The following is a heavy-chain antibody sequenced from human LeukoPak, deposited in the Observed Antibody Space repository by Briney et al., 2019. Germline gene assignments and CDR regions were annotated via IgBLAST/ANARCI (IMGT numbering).Heavy chain of an antibody. CDR2: INSDGSST. V-gene: IGHV3-74*01. J-gene: IGHJ3*02. Sequence: GGSLRLSCAASRFTFSTYWMHWVRQAPGKGLVWVSRINSDGSSTSYADSVKGRFTISRDNAKNTLYLQMNSLRAEDTAVYYCARASVFDDFWSGYYTVQIDAFDIWGQGTMVTVSS. CDR3: ARASVFDDFWSGYYTVQIDAFDI. CDR1: RFTFSTYW. D-gene: IGHD3-3*01.